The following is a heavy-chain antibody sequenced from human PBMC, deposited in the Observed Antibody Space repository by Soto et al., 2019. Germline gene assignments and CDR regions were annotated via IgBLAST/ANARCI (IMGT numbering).Heavy chain of an antibody. V-gene: IGHV4-31*03. CDR2: ISYSGTT. Sequence: QVQLQESGPGLVKPSQTLSLTCTVSGDSISRGYDWTWVRQHPGKGLQWIGYISYSGTTYYNPSLTSRVTISADRSKKHFSLNRSSVTAADTAVYFCARATPTAAVEYWGQGSLVTVSS. CDR1: GDSISRGYD. J-gene: IGHJ4*02. CDR3: ARATPTAAVEY. D-gene: IGHD1-1*01.